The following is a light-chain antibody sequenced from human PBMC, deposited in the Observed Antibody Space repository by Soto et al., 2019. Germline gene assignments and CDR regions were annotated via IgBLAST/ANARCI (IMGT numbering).Light chain of an antibody. Sequence: VMTQSPATLSVSPGERATLSCRATESVSNRLAWYQQKPGQPPRLLIYDASTRATGVPARFSGSGSGTEFTLTISSLQSEDCAVYYCQQYNNWRTFGQGTKLEIK. CDR1: ESVSNR. CDR2: DAS. CDR3: QQYNNWRT. J-gene: IGKJ2*01. V-gene: IGKV3-15*01.